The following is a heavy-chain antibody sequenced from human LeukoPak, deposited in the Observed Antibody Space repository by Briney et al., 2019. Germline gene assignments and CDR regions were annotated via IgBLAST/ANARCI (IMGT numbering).Heavy chain of an antibody. CDR3: AKDLGNWNSEYYFDY. CDR1: GFTFSSYG. D-gene: IGHD1-7*01. J-gene: IGHJ4*02. CDR2: IRYDGSNK. V-gene: IGHV3-30*02. Sequence: PGGSLRLSCAASGFTFSSYGMHWVRQAPGKGLEWVAFIRYDGSNKYYADSVKGRFTISRDNSKNTLYLQMNSLRAEDTAVSYCAKDLGNWNSEYYFDYWGQGTLVTVSS.